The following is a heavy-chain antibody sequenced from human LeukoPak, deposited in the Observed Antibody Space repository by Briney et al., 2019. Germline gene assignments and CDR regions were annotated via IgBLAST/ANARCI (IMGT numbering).Heavy chain of an antibody. V-gene: IGHV3-23*01. Sequence: GSLRLSCAASGFTFSTYGMHWVRQAPGKGLEWVSDISGSGGRTYYVDSVKGRFTISRDNGKNMLYLQMNSLRAEDTAVYYCAKGPRTVRFGDRHKGIFDYWGQGTLVTVSS. D-gene: IGHD3-10*01. CDR1: GFTFSTYG. CDR2: ISGSGGRT. CDR3: AKGPRTVRFGDRHKGIFDY. J-gene: IGHJ4*02.